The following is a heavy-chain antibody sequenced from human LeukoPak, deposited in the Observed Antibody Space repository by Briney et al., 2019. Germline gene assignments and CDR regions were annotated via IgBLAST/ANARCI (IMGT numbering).Heavy chain of an antibody. CDR2: IWYDGSNK. J-gene: IGHJ6*02. Sequence: GGSLRLSCAASGFTFSSYGMHWVRQAPGKGLEWVTVIWYDGSNKYYADSVKGRFTISRDNSKNTLYLQMNSLRGEDTAVYYCARSATTRIYYYYEMDVWGQGTTVTVSS. V-gene: IGHV3-30*19. CDR1: GFTFSSYG. D-gene: IGHD5-12*01. CDR3: ARSATTRIYYYYEMDV.